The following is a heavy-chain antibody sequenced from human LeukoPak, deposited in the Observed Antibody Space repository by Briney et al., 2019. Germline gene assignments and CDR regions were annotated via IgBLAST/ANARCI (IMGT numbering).Heavy chain of an antibody. Sequence: ASVKLSCTASGYTFTSYGISWVRHAPGDGLEWMGWMSTYNGNTKYAQKLQDRVTMTTEPSTSTAYMELRRLRSDDPAVYYCAREDLCTSGSCYKPFDIWGQGTMVTVSS. D-gene: IGHD2-2*02. CDR1: GYTFTSYG. CDR2: MSTYNGNT. V-gene: IGHV1-18*01. CDR3: AREDLCTSGSCYKPFDI. J-gene: IGHJ3*02.